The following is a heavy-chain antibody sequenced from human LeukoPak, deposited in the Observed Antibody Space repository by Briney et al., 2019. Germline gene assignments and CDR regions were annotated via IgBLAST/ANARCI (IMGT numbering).Heavy chain of an antibody. CDR1: GYTFTTYA. CDR3: ARVSIGLGYYYYFDY. J-gene: IGHJ4*02. Sequence: GASVKVSCKASGYTFTTYAMNWVRQAPGQGLEWMGWISAYNGNTNYAQKLQGRVTMTTDTSTSTAYMELRSLRSDDTAVYYCARVSIGLGYYYYFDYWGQGTLVTVSS. CDR2: ISAYNGNT. V-gene: IGHV1-18*01. D-gene: IGHD3-22*01.